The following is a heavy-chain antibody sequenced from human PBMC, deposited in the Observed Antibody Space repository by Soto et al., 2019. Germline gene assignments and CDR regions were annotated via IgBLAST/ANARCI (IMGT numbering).Heavy chain of an antibody. CDR1: GGSFSGYY. J-gene: IGHJ4*02. Sequence: QVQLQQWGAGLLKPSETLSLTCAVYGGSFSGYYWSWIRQPPVKGLEWIGEINHSGGTNYNPSLMRRVTISVDTSKNQFSLKLSSVTAADTAVFYCARLRWEQPWVFDYWGQGTLVTVSS. CDR2: INHSGGT. CDR3: ARLRWEQPWVFDY. V-gene: IGHV4-34*02. D-gene: IGHD1-26*01.